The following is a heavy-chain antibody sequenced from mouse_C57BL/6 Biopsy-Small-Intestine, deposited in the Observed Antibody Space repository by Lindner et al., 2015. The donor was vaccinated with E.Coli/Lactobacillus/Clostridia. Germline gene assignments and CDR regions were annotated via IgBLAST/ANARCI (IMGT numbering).Heavy chain of an antibody. D-gene: IGHD1-1*01. CDR3: ARIVSGYSGYVDFDY. CDR1: GYTFTGYY. Sequence: VKVSCKASGYTFTGYYIHWVRQAPGQGLEWMGWINPYSGGTNSAQKFQGRVTRTRDTSISTAYMELSRLRSDDTAVYYCARIVSGYSGYVDFDYWGQGTLVTVSS. V-gene: IGHV1-84*02. CDR2: INPYSGGT. J-gene: IGHJ4*01.